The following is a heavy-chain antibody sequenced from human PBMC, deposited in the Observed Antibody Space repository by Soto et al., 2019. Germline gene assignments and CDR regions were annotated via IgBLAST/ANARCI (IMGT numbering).Heavy chain of an antibody. CDR3: ARQSKLYSSSRYYYDYMDV. Sequence: QVQLQQWGAGLLKPSETLSLTCAVYGGSFSGYYWSWIRQPPGKGLEWIGEINHSGSTNYNPSLKSRVTISVDTSKNQFSLKLSSVTAADTAVYYCARQSKLYSSSRYYYDYMDVWGKGTTVTVSS. V-gene: IGHV4-34*01. CDR2: INHSGST. CDR1: GGSFSGYY. D-gene: IGHD6-6*01. J-gene: IGHJ6*03.